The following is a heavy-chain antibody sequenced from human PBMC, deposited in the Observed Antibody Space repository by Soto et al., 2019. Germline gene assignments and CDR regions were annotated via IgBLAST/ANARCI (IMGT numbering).Heavy chain of an antibody. D-gene: IGHD2-2*01. J-gene: IGHJ4*02. CDR3: ARGTRVIPAESDFDY. Sequence: GGSLRLPFAPSGFSLSTYWMRRVRSAPGEGLVWVSRTDSVGSSTTYAGSVVGRFSIARDNPKITLFLKMNNLRAEDTAVQYCARGTRVIPAESDFDYWGQGT. V-gene: IGHV3-74*01. CDR2: TDSVGSST. CDR1: GFSLSTYW.